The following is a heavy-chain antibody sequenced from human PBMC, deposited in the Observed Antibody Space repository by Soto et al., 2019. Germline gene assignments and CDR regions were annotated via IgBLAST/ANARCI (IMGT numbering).Heavy chain of an antibody. V-gene: IGHV4-59*08. CDR2: IYYSGST. CDR1: GGSISSYY. Sequence: SETLSLTCTVSGGSISSYYWSWIRQPPGKGLEWIGYIYYSGSTNYNPSLKSRVTISVDTSKNQFSLKVSSVTAADTAVYYCARLGMPGYYYYHMDVWGKGTTVTVSS. J-gene: IGHJ6*03. D-gene: IGHD2-2*01. CDR3: ARLGMPGYYYYHMDV.